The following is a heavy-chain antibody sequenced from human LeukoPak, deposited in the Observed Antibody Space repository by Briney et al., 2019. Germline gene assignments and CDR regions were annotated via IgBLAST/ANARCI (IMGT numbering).Heavy chain of an antibody. V-gene: IGHV3-23*01. CDR3: APDPNKWLRNY. CDR2: ISGSGGST. CDR1: GFTFSSNY. Sequence: GGSLRLSCAASGFTFSSNYMSWVRQAPGKGLEWVSDISGSGGSTYYADSVKGRFTISRDNSNNTLYLQMNSLRVEDTAVYYCAPDPNKWLRNYWGQGTLVTVSS. J-gene: IGHJ4*02. D-gene: IGHD5-12*01.